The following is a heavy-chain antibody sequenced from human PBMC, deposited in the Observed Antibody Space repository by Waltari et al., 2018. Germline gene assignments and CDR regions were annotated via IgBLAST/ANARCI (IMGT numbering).Heavy chain of an antibody. V-gene: IGHV3-20*04. CDR3: VKWDTAVLNAIDF. CDR1: GFIVDDDR. Sequence: EVQLVESGGGVVRPGGSLRLSCAASGFIVDDDRMSWVRQTPAKGLEWVATINWSGVSTFYADSVKGRFTISRDNARSSVFLQMNSLTAEDTALYYCVKWDTAVLNAIDFWGQGTLVTVSS. D-gene: IGHD5-18*01. CDR2: INWSGVST. J-gene: IGHJ4*02.